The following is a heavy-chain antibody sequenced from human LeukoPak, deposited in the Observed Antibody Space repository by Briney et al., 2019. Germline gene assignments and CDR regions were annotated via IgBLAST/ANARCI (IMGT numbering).Heavy chain of an antibody. Sequence: SETLSLTCAVYGGSFSGYYWSWIRQPPGKGLEWIGEINHSGSTNYNPSLKSRVTISVDTSKNQFPLKLSSVTAADTAVYYCARGLWMVPLDYWGQGTLVTVSS. CDR3: ARGLWMVPLDY. CDR1: GGSFSGYY. CDR2: INHSGST. J-gene: IGHJ4*02. V-gene: IGHV4-34*01. D-gene: IGHD3-10*01.